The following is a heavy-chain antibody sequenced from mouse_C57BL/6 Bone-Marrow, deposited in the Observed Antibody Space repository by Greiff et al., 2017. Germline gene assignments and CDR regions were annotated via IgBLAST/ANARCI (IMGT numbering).Heavy chain of an antibody. D-gene: IGHD1-1*01. V-gene: IGHV5-17*01. CDR2: ISSGSSTI. Sequence: EVMLVESGGGLVKPGGSLKLSCAASGFTFSDYGMHWVRQAPEKGLEWVAYISSGSSTIYYADTVKGRFTISRDNAKNTLFLQMTSLRSEDTAMYYCAKDYGSSFDYWGQGTTRTVSS. J-gene: IGHJ2*01. CDR1: GFTFSDYG. CDR3: AKDYGSSFDY.